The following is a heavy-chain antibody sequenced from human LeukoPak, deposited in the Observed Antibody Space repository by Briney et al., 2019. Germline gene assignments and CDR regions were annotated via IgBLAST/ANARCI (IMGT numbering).Heavy chain of an antibody. V-gene: IGHV3-48*03. D-gene: IGHD3-22*01. CDR3: AKGMIVVGPTYY. J-gene: IGHJ4*02. Sequence: EGSLRLSCAASGFTFSSYEVNWVRQAPGKGLEWVSYISSSGSTIYYADSVKGRFTISRDNAKNSLYLQMNSLRAEDTAVYYCAKGMIVVGPTYYWGQGTLVTVSS. CDR1: GFTFSSYE. CDR2: ISSSGSTI.